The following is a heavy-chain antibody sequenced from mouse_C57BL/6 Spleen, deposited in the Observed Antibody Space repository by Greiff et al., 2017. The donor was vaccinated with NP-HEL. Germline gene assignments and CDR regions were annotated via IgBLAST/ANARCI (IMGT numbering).Heavy chain of an antibody. CDR2: IYWDDDK. D-gene: IGHD1-1*01. CDR1: GFSLSTSGMG. V-gene: IGHV8-12*01. Sequence: QVTLKESGPGILQSSQTLSLTCSFSGFSLSTSGMGVSWIRQPSGKGLEWLAHIYWDDDKRYNPSLKSRLTISKDTSRNQVFLKITSVDTADTATYYCARRHYGSSYDWYFDVWGTGTTVTVSS. CDR3: ARRHYGSSYDWYFDV. J-gene: IGHJ1*03.